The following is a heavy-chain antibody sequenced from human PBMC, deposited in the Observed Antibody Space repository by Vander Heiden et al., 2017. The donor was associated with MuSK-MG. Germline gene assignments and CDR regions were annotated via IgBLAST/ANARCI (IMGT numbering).Heavy chain of an antibody. V-gene: IGHV4-39*01. CDR3: ARLSDCSGGSCYVHAFDI. CDR1: GGSISSSSYY. Sequence: QLQLQESGPGLVKPSETLSLTCTVSGGSISSSSYYWGWVRQPPGKGLEWIGSIYYSGSTYYNPSLKSRVTISVDTSKNQFSLKLSSVTAADTAVYYCARLSDCSGGSCYVHAFDIWGQGTMVTVSS. D-gene: IGHD2-15*01. J-gene: IGHJ3*02. CDR2: IYYSGST.